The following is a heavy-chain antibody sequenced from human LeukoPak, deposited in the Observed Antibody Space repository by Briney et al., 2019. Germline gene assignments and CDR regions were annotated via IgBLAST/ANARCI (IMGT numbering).Heavy chain of an antibody. CDR2: IYYSGGT. V-gene: IGHV4-59*01. J-gene: IGHJ6*04. CDR3: ARSEEDYDILTGYYLASGMDV. CDR1: GGSISGYY. D-gene: IGHD3-9*01. Sequence: SETLSLTRTVSGGSISGYYWSWIRQPPGEGLEWIGYIYYSGGTNYNPSLKSRVTISVDTSKNQFSLKLSSVTAADTAVYYCARSEEDYDILTGYYLASGMDVWGKGTTVTVSS.